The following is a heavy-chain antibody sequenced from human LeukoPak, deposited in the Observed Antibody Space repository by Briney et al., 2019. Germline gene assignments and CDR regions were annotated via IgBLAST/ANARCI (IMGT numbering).Heavy chain of an antibody. Sequence: GASVKVSCKASGYTFTSYGISWVRQAPGQGLEWMGWISAYNGNTNYAQKLRGRVTMTTDTSTSTAYMELRSLRSDDTAVYYCARVALYKYDFWSGTETWFDPWGQGTLVTVSS. D-gene: IGHD3-3*01. J-gene: IGHJ5*02. CDR1: GYTFTSYG. CDR3: ARVALYKYDFWSGTETWFDP. V-gene: IGHV1-18*01. CDR2: ISAYNGNT.